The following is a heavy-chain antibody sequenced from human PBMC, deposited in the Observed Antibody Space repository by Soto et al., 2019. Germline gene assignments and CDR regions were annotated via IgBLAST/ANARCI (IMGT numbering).Heavy chain of an antibody. CDR3: ARRIGLLVTPITRY. CDR2: IVVGSGNT. Sequence: SVKVSCKASGFTFTSSAVQWVRQARGQRLEWIGWIVVGSGNTNYAQKFQERVTITRDMSTTTAYMELSRLTSDDTAVYYCARRIGLLVTPITRYWGQGPLAIVSS. J-gene: IGHJ4*02. CDR1: GFTFTSSA. V-gene: IGHV1-58*01. D-gene: IGHD2-21*02.